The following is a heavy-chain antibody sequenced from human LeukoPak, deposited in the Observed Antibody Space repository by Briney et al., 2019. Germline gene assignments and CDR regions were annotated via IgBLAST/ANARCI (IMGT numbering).Heavy chain of an antibody. Sequence: GGSLRLSCAASGFTFSSYSMNWVRQAPGKGLEWVSSIISSSIYIYYGDSVKGRFTISRDNAKNSLYLQMNSLRAEDTAVYYCARAGIGGTREDGMDVWGQGTTVTVSS. CDR3: ARAGIGGTREDGMDV. J-gene: IGHJ6*02. D-gene: IGHD1-1*01. CDR2: IISSSIYI. CDR1: GFTFSSYS. V-gene: IGHV3-21*01.